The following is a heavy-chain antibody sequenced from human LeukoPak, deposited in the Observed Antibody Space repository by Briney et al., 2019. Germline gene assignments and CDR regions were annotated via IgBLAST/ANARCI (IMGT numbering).Heavy chain of an antibody. J-gene: IGHJ4*02. V-gene: IGHV3-30*02. CDR3: AKDQYYDFWSGTFDY. D-gene: IGHD3-3*01. CDR1: GFTFSIYG. CDR2: IRSDGSNE. Sequence: GGSLRLSCAASGFTFSIYGMHWVRQAPGKGLEWVAFIRSDGSNEYYAESVKGRFTISRDNSKNTLYLQMSSLRAEDTAVYYCAKDQYYDFWSGTFDYWGQGTLVTVSS.